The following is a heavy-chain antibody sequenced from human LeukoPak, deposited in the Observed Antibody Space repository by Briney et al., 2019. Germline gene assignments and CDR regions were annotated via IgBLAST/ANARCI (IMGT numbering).Heavy chain of an antibody. Sequence: SETLSLTCAVYGGSFSGYYWSWIRQHPGKGLEWIGYIYYSGSTYYNPSLKSRVTISVDTSKNQFSLKLSSVTAADTAVYYCARGGGSYAFDYWGQGTLVTVSS. CDR3: ARGGGSYAFDY. CDR1: GGSFSGYY. D-gene: IGHD1-26*01. J-gene: IGHJ4*02. CDR2: IYYSGST. V-gene: IGHV4-31*11.